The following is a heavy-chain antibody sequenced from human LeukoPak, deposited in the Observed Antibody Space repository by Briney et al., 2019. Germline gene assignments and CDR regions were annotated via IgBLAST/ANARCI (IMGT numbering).Heavy chain of an antibody. CDR3: ARLPPGYYDSSGYQSP. CDR1: GGTFSSYA. Sequence: GSSVKVSCKASGGTFSSYAISWVRQAPGQGLEWMGGIIPIFGTANYAQKFQGRVTITADESTSTAYMELSSLRSEDTAVYYCARLPPGYYDSSGYQSPWGQGTLVTVSS. CDR2: IIPIFGTA. J-gene: IGHJ5*02. V-gene: IGHV1-69*01. D-gene: IGHD3-22*01.